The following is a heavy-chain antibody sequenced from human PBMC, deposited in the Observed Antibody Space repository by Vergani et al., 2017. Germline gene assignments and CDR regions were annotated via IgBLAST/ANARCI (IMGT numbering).Heavy chain of an antibody. D-gene: IGHD1-20*01. J-gene: IGHJ4*02. Sequence: QVQLQESGPGLVKPSETLSLTCTVSGGSISSYYWSWIRQPAGKGLEWIGRIYTSGSTNYNPSLKSRVTISVDTSKNQFSLKLSSVTAADTAVYYCARVLLTGTTTPCYFDYWGQGTLVTVSS. CDR1: GGSISSYY. CDR3: ARVLLTGTTTPCYFDY. V-gene: IGHV4-4*07. CDR2: IYTSGST.